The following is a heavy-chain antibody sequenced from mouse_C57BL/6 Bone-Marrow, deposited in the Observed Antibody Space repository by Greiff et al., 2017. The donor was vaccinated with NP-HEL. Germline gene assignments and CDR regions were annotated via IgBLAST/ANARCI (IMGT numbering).Heavy chain of an antibody. CDR2: IYPGSGST. V-gene: IGHV1-55*01. J-gene: IGHJ2*01. CDR3: ATTVVAKDY. D-gene: IGHD1-1*01. Sequence: QVHVKQPGAELVKPGASVKMSCKASGYTFTSYWITWVKQRPGQGLEWIGDIYPGSGSTNYNEKFKSKATLTVDTSSSTAYMQLSSLTSEDSAVYYCATTVVAKDYWGQGTTLTVSS. CDR1: GYTFTSYW.